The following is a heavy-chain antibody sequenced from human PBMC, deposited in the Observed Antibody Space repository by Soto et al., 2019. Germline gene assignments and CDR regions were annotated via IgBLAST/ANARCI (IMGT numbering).Heavy chain of an antibody. CDR1: GFTFISYA. J-gene: IGHJ2*01. CDR2: ISGGGDAT. Sequence: EVQLLESGGGLVQPGGSLRLSCAASGFTFISYAMNWVRQAPGKGLQWVSAISGGGDATFYADSVKGRFTISRDNSRNTVTLQMNSLGADDTAVYYCARSVTGSTTRADYWYFDLWGRGTLVTVSS. CDR3: ARSVTGSTTRADYWYFDL. V-gene: IGHV3-23*01. D-gene: IGHD4-17*01.